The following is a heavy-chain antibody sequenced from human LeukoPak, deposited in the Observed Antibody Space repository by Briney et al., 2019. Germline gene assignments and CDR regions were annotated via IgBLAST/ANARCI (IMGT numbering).Heavy chain of an antibody. CDR2: IYTSGST. V-gene: IGHV4-61*02. CDR1: GGSISSGSYY. Sequence: SQTLSLTCTVSGGSISSGSYYWSWIRQPAGKGLEWIGRIYTSGSTNCNPSLKSRVTISVDTSKNQFSLKLSSVTAADTAVYYCARAQNWGYYYYYMDVWGKGTTVTVSS. J-gene: IGHJ6*03. D-gene: IGHD3-16*01. CDR3: ARAQNWGYYYYYMDV.